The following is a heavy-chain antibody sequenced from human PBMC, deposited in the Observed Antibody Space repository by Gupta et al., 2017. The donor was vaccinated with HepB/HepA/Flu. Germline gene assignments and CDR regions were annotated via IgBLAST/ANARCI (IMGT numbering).Heavy chain of an antibody. V-gene: IGHV4-39*01. CDR2: IYYSGST. CDR1: GGSISSSSYY. CDR3: ARLAKRRSNDFWSGYYIGVEWFDP. J-gene: IGHJ5*02. D-gene: IGHD3-3*01. Sequence: QLQLQESGPGLVKPSETLSLTCTVSGGSISSSSYYWGWIRQPPGKGLEWIGSIYYSGSTYYNPSLKSRVTISVDTSKNQFSLKLSSVTAADTAVYYCARLAKRRSNDFWSGYYIGVEWFDPWGQGTLVTVSS.